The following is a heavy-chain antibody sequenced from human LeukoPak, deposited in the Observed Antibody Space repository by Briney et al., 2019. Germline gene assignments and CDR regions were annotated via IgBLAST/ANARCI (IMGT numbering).Heavy chain of an antibody. V-gene: IGHV3-30*18. Sequence: GRSLRLSCATSGFTFNSFGMHWARQAPGKGLEWVAFISYDGSNKDYADSVKGRFTISRDNSKNTLFLQMNSLRVEDTAVYYCAKVHLRIEIYAFDVWGQGTMVTVSS. D-gene: IGHD1-26*01. J-gene: IGHJ3*01. CDR2: ISYDGSNK. CDR1: GFTFNSFG. CDR3: AKVHLRIEIYAFDV.